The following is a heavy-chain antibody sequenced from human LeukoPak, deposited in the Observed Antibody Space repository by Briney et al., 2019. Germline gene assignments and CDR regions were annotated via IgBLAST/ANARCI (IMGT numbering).Heavy chain of an antibody. J-gene: IGHJ2*01. CDR3: ARNHDSSGYYPESWYFDL. D-gene: IGHD3-22*01. CDR1: GGSISSYY. V-gene: IGHV4-59*01. Sequence: PSETLSLTCTVSGGSISSYYWSWIRQPPGKGLEWIGYIYYSGSTNYNPSLKSRVTISVDTSKNQFSLKLSSVTAADTAVYYCARNHDSSGYYPESWYFDLWGRGTLVTVSS. CDR2: IYYSGST.